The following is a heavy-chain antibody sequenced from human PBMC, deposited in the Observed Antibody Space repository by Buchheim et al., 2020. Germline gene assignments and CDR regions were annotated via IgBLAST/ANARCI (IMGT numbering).Heavy chain of an antibody. V-gene: IGHV4-59*01. D-gene: IGHD6-13*01. J-gene: IGHJ2*01. CDR1: GGSISSYY. CDR3: ARDLSKSSSSFPYRYWYFDL. CDR2: IYYSGST. Sequence: QVQLQESGPGLVKPSETLSLTCTVSGGSISSYYWSWIRQPPGKGLEWIGYIYYSGSTNYNPSLKSRVTISVDTSKNQFSLKLSSVTAADTAVYYCARDLSKSSSSFPYRYWYFDLWGRGTL.